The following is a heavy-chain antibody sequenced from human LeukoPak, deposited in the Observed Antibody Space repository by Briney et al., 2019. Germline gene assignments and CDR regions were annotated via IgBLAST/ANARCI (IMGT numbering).Heavy chain of an antibody. CDR2: IYYSGST. D-gene: IGHD6-19*01. CDR3: ARVRTAVGTFDY. V-gene: IGHV4-31*03. J-gene: IGHJ4*02. Sequence: PSETLSLTCTVSGGSISSGGYYWSWIRQHPGEGLEWIGYIYYSGSTYYNPSLKSRVTISVDTSKTQFSLKLSSVTAADTAVYYCARVRTAVGTFDYWGQGTLVTVSS. CDR1: GGSISSGGYY.